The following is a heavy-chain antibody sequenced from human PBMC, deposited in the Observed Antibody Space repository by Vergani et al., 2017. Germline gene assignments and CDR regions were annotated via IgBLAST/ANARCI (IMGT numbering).Heavy chain of an antibody. CDR2: VNHGGST. CDR3: ASSARAPTRRNPPPDY. Sequence: QVQLQEWGAGLLKTSETLSLTCGVSGGSFSDYYWSWIRQAPGMGLEWIGEVNHGGSTNYNPSLKSRVSISVDTSKNQFSLQLTSVTAADSALYFCASSARAPTRRNPPPDYWGQGILVIVSS. CDR1: GGSFSDYY. J-gene: IGHJ4*02. V-gene: IGHV4-34*01.